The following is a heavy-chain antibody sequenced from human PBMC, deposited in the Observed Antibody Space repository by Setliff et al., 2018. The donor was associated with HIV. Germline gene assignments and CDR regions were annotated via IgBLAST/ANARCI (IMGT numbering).Heavy chain of an antibody. CDR3: VRAGYCNSATCYFSGWFDP. J-gene: IGHJ5*02. CDR1: AGSITSYY. D-gene: IGHD2-2*01. CDR2: IYTGGST. Sequence: SETLSLTCTVSAGSITSYYWSWIRQPPGKGLEWIGYIYTGGSTNYNPSLKSRVTISLDTSENQFSLRLSSVTAADTAVYYCVRAGYCNSATCYFSGWFDPWGPGMLVTVSS. V-gene: IGHV4-4*08.